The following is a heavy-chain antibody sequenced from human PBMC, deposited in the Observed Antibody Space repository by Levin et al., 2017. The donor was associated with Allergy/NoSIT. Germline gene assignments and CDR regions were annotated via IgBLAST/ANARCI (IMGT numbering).Heavy chain of an antibody. J-gene: IGHJ3*02. CDR3: ALASGTDAFDI. V-gene: IGHV1-69*06. Sequence: KISCKASGGSFSSYAFSWVRQAPGQGLEWMGGIIPMSAKANFAQKFQDRVTITADKSTTTVYMGLSSLRSEDTAVYYCALASGTDAFDIWGQGTMVTVSS. CDR1: GGSFSSYA. CDR2: IIPMSAKA.